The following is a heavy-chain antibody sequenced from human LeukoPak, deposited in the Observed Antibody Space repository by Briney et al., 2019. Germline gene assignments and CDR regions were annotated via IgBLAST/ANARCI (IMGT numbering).Heavy chain of an antibody. J-gene: IGHJ6*02. D-gene: IGHD2-15*01. CDR3: AKDNGEYCSGGSCYNYYGMDV. V-gene: IGHV3-9*01. CDR2: ISWNSGSI. CDR1: GFTFDDYA. Sequence: GGSLRLSCAASGFTFDDYAMHWVRQAPGKGLEWVSGISWNSGSIGYADSVKGRFTISRDNAKNSLYLQMNSLRAEDTALYYCAKDNGEYCSGGSCYNYYGMDVWGQGTTVTLSS.